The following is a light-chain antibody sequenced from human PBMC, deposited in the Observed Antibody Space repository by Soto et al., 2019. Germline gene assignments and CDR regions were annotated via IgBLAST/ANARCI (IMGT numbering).Light chain of an antibody. V-gene: IGKV1-27*01. CDR1: QGIGNY. CDR3: QKYNSAVFT. J-gene: IGKJ3*01. Sequence: DIQMTQSPSSLSASLGARVTITCRASQGIGNYLAWYQQRPGKVPNLLIYHASTLQSGVPSRFSGSGSGADFTLTISSLQPEDVATYFCQKYNSAVFTFGPGTKVDI. CDR2: HAS.